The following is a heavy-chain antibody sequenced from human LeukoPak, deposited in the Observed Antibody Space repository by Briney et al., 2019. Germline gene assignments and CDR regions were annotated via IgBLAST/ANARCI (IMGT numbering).Heavy chain of an antibody. CDR2: ISSSSSYI. CDR1: GFTFSSYS. Sequence: AGGSLRLSCAASGFTFSSYSMNWVRQAPGKGLEWVSSISSSSSYIYYADPVKGRFTISRDNAKNSLYLQMNSLRAEDTAVYYCARDPSVIAVAGPVDYWGQGTLVTVSS. D-gene: IGHD6-19*01. CDR3: ARDPSVIAVAGPVDY. J-gene: IGHJ4*02. V-gene: IGHV3-21*01.